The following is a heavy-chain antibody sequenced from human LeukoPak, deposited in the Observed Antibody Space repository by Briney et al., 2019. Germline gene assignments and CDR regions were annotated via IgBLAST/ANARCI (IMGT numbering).Heavy chain of an antibody. Sequence: SETLSLTCTVSGYSISSDYYWGWIRQPPGKGLEWIGSIYYSGSTYYNPSLKSRVIISVDTSKNQFSLKLSSVTAADTAVHYCARAVLGSYYGSGSFDYWGQGTLVAVSS. CDR2: IYYSGST. CDR1: GYSISSDYY. J-gene: IGHJ4*02. V-gene: IGHV4-38-2*02. D-gene: IGHD3-10*01. CDR3: ARAVLGSYYGSGSFDY.